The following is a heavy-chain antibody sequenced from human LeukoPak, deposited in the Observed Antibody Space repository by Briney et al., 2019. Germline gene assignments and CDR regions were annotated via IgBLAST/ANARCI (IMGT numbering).Heavy chain of an antibody. CDR3: ARWRGYCSGGSCCPYYFDY. V-gene: IGHV4-34*01. CDR1: GGSFSGYY. D-gene: IGHD2-15*01. CDR2: INHSGST. J-gene: IGHJ4*02. Sequence: SETLSLTCAVYGGSFSGYYWSWIRQPPGKGLEWIGEINHSGSTNYNPSLKSRVTISVDTSKNQFSLKLSSVTAADTAVYYCARWRGYCSGGSCCPYYFDYWGQGTLVTVSS.